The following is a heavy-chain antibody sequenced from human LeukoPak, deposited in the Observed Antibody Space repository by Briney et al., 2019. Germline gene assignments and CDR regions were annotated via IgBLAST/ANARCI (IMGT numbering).Heavy chain of an antibody. CDR1: GYTFTSYD. J-gene: IGHJ5*02. Sequence: ASVKVSCKASGYTFTSYDINWVRQAPGQGLEWMGWINPNSGGTNYAQKLQGRVTMTTDTSTSTAYMELRSLRSDDTAVYYCARASEVVVAATPYWFDPWGQGTLVTVSS. CDR3: ARASEVVVAATPYWFDP. CDR2: INPNSGGT. D-gene: IGHD2-15*01. V-gene: IGHV1-18*01.